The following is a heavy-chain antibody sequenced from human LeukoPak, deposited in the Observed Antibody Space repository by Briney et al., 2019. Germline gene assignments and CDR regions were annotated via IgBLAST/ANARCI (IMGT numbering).Heavy chain of an antibody. CDR1: GGSFSGYY. V-gene: IGHV4-34*01. J-gene: IGHJ4*02. Sequence: SETLSLTCAVYGGSFSGYYWSWIRQPPGKGLEWIGEINHSGSTNYNPSLKSRVTISVDTSKNQFSLKLSSVTAADTAMYYCARYAYDSSGYYSFDHWGQGTLVTVSS. CDR3: ARYAYDSSGYYSFDH. D-gene: IGHD3-22*01. CDR2: INHSGST.